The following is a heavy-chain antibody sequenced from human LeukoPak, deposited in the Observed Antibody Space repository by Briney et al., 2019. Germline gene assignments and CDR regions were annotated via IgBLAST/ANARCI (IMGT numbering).Heavy chain of an antibody. CDR3: ARRAGEYSHPYDY. D-gene: IGHD4-17*01. CDR2: IYSGGNT. CDR1: GFTFDDYG. Sequence: GGSLRLSCAASGFTFDDYGMSWVHQAPGKGLEWVSFIYSGGNTHYSDSVKGRFTISRDNSKNTLYLQMNSLRADDTAVYYCARRAGEYSHPYDYWGQGTLVTVSS. J-gene: IGHJ4*02. V-gene: IGHV3-53*01.